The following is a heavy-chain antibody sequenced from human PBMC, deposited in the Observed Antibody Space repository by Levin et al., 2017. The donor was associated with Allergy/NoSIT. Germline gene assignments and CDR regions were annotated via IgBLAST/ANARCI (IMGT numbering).Heavy chain of an antibody. CDR2: IYPGDSDT. D-gene: IGHD6-19*01. J-gene: IGHJ6*03. V-gene: IGHV5-51*01. CDR1: GYSFTSYW. Sequence: GGSLRLSCKGSGYSFTSYWIGWVRQMPGKGLEWMGIIYPGDSDTRYSPSFQGQVTISADKSISTAYLQWSSLKASDTAMYYCARHWSYSSGWYIDYWGKGTTVTVSS. CDR3: ARHWSYSSGWYIDY.